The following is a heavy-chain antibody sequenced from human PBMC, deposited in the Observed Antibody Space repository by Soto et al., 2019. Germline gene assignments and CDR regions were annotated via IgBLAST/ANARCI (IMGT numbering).Heavy chain of an antibody. J-gene: IGHJ5*02. V-gene: IGHV4-30-2*01. D-gene: IGHD3-10*01. CDR2: IYHSGST. CDR3: ARSFYGSGGNWFDP. CDR1: GGSISSGGYS. Sequence: SETLSLTCAVSGGSISSGGYSWSWIRQPPGKGLEWIGYIYHSGSTYYNPSLKSRVTISVDRSKNRFSLKLSSVTAADTAVYYCARSFYGSGGNWFDPWGQGTLVTVSS.